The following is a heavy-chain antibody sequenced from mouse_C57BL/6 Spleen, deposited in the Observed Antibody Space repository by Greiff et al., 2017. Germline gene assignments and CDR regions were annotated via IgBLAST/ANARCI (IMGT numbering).Heavy chain of an antibody. V-gene: IGHV2-5*01. CDR3: AKLAYYSNYGYAMDY. J-gene: IGHJ4*01. CDR2: IWRGGST. CDR1: GFSLTSYG. Sequence: VQLQQSGPGLVQPSQSLSITCTVSGFSLTSYGVHWVRQSPGKGLEWLGVIWRGGSTDYNAAFMSRLSITKDNSKSQVFFKMNSLQADDTAIYYCAKLAYYSNYGYAMDYWGQGTSVTVSS. D-gene: IGHD2-5*01.